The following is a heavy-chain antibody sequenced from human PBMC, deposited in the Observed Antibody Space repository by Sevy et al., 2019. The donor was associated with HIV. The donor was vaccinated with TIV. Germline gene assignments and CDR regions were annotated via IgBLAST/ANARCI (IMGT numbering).Heavy chain of an antibody. V-gene: IGHV2-5*02. J-gene: IGHJ5*02. D-gene: IGHD4-17*01. Sequence: SGPTLVNPTQTLTLTCTFSGFSLSTNGVGVGWIRQPPGKALECLALIYWDDDKHYSPSLKSRLTITKDTSKNQVVLTMTNMDPVDTAVCYCARRDYGDYVDWFDPWGQGTLVTVSS. CDR1: GFSLSTNGVG. CDR2: IYWDDDK. CDR3: ARRDYGDYVDWFDP.